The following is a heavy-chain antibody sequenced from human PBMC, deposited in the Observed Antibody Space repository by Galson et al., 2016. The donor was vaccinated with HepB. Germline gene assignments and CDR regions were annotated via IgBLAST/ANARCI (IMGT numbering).Heavy chain of an antibody. Sequence: SLRLSCATSGFTFVDYDMSWFRQAPGKGLEWVGFIRSKAYGGTTEYAASVKGRFTISRDDSRSIAYLQMNSLKTEDTAVYYCTRGRVKTLGTPPFDYWGQGALVTVSS. CDR2: IRSKAYGGTT. J-gene: IGHJ4*02. CDR3: TRGRVKTLGTPPFDY. D-gene: IGHD7-27*01. V-gene: IGHV3-49*03. CDR1: GFTFVDYD.